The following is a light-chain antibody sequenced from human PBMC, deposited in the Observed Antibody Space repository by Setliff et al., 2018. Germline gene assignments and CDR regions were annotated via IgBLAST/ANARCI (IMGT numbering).Light chain of an antibody. J-gene: IGLJ3*02. CDR1: TNNIGSYNL. Sequence: QSALTQPASVSGSPGQSITISCTGTTNNIGSYNLVPWYQQHPGRAPKLIISEVSERPSGVSVRFSGSKSGNTASLTISGLRPEDEADYYCCSYQRPSTAVFGGGTK. CDR3: CSYQRPSTAV. CDR2: EVS. V-gene: IGLV2-23*02.